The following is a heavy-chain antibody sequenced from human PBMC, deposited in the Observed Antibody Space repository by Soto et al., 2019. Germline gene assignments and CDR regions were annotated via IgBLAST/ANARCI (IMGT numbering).Heavy chain of an antibody. CDR2: ISGHSTTI. J-gene: IGHJ4*02. CDR1: GFTFSSRS. CDR3: ARGELVRTIDQ. Sequence: EVPLVESGGGSVQPGGSLRLSCAASGFTFSSRSMNWVRQAPGKGLEWISYISGHSTTIYYADSVKGRFTISRDNARNSLYLQMDSLTDDDTAVYHCARGELVRTIDQWGQGTLVTVSS. D-gene: IGHD1-1*01. V-gene: IGHV3-48*02.